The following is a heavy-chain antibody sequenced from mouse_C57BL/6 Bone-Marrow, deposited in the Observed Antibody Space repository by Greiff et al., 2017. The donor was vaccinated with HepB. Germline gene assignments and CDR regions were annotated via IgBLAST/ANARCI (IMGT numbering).Heavy chain of an antibody. Sequence: EVKLQESVAELVRPGASVKLSCTASGFNIKNTYMHWVKQRPEQGLEWIGRIDPANGNTKYAPKFQGKATITADTSSNTAYLQLSSLTSEDTAIYYCARCPPPFYYYGSSYFDYWGQGTTLTVSS. J-gene: IGHJ2*01. CDR1: GFNIKNTY. CDR2: IDPANGNT. CDR3: ARCPPPFYYYGSSYFDY. V-gene: IGHV14-3*01. D-gene: IGHD1-1*01.